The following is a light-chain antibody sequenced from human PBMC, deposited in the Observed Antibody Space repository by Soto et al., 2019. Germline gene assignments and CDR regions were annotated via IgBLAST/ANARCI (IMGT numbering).Light chain of an antibody. Sequence: QSVVTQPPSASGTPGQRVFISCSGSSSNIGGTNYAYWYQQLPGAAPTLLIYGNHNRPSGVPDRFSGSKSGTSASLAITGLQSEDEADYYCQSYDNSLSDYVFGTGTKVTVL. CDR2: GNH. CDR3: QSYDNSLSDYV. CDR1: SSNIGGTNY. J-gene: IGLJ1*01. V-gene: IGLV1-40*02.